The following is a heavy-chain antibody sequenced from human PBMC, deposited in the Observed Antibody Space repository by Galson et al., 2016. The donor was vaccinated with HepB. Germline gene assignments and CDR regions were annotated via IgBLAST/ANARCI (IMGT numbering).Heavy chain of an antibody. CDR3: ARDRGTVAGFDS. J-gene: IGHJ4*02. D-gene: IGHD6-19*01. V-gene: IGHV4-59*01. CDR1: GGSISSYY. CDR2: IYYTGST. Sequence: ETLSLTCTVSGGSISSYYWSWIRQPPGKGLEWIGYIYYTGSTNYNPSLKSRVTMSVDTSKNHLSLKVTSVTAADTAVYYCARDRGTVAGFDSWGQGTLVTVSS.